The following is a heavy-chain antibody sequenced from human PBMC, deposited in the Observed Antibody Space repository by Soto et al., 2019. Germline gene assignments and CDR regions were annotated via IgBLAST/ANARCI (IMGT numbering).Heavy chain of an antibody. Sequence: GGSLRLSCAASGFTFSSYEMNWVRQAPGKGLEWVSYISSSGSTIYYADSVKGRFTISRDNAKNSLYLQMNSLRAEDTAVYYCARVRVITPRYYYYGMDVWGQGTTVTVSS. CDR2: ISSSGSTI. CDR1: GFTFSSYE. V-gene: IGHV3-48*03. J-gene: IGHJ6*02. D-gene: IGHD2-21*01. CDR3: ARVRVITPRYYYYGMDV.